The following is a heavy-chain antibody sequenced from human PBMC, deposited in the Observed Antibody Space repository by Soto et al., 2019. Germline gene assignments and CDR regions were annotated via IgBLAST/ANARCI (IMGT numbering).Heavy chain of an antibody. CDR3: ARDLPLPLYYYDSRGYLDY. J-gene: IGHJ4*02. D-gene: IGHD3-22*01. V-gene: IGHV3-30-3*01. CDR1: GFTFSSYA. Sequence: GGSLRLSCAASGFTFSSYAMHWVRQAPGKGLEWVAVISYDGSNKYYADSVKGRFTISRDNSKNTLYLQMNSLRAEDTAVYYCARDLPLPLYYYDSRGYLDYWGQGTLVTVSS. CDR2: ISYDGSNK.